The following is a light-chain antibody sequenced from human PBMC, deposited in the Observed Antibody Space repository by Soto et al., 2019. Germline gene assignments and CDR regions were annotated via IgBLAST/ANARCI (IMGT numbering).Light chain of an antibody. V-gene: IGLV1-44*01. CDR1: SSNIGRNT. CDR3: AAWDDSLSGPA. J-gene: IGLJ2*01. Sequence: QSVLTQPPSASGTPGQRVTISCSAGSSNIGRNTISWYQQLPGTAPKLLIYRNDQRPSGVPDRFSGSKSGTSGSLAISGLQSEDEAVDCCAAWDDSLSGPAFGGGTKLTVL. CDR2: RND.